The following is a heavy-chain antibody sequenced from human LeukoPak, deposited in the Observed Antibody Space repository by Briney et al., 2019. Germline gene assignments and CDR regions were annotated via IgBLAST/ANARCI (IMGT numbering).Heavy chain of an antibody. CDR2: INPNSGGT. CDR1: GGTFSSYA. V-gene: IGHV1-2*02. CDR3: ASLSIAAAGRTFDY. D-gene: IGHD6-13*01. J-gene: IGHJ4*02. Sequence: SSVKVSCKASGGTFSSYAISWVRQAPGQGLEWMGWINPNSGGTNYAQKFQGRVTMTRDTSISTAYMELSRLRSDDTAVYYCASLSIAAAGRTFDYWGQGTLVTVSS.